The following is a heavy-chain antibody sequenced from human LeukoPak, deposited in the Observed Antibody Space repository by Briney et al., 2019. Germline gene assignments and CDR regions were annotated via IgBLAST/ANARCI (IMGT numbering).Heavy chain of an antibody. V-gene: IGHV4-39*01. Sequence: PSETLSLTCTVSGVSISSSSYYWGWIRQPPGKGLEWIGSIYYSGSTYYNPSLKSRVTISVDTSKNQFSLKLSSVTAADTAVYYCTRAVITFGAAVAKGFDCWGQGTLVTVSS. CDR1: GVSISSSSYY. CDR3: TRAVITFGAAVAKGFDC. D-gene: IGHD3-16*01. CDR2: IYYSGST. J-gene: IGHJ4*02.